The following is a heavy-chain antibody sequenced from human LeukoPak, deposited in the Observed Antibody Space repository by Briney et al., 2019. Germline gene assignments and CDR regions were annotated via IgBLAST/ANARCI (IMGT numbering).Heavy chain of an antibody. CDR1: GFAFSSYG. CDR3: AKDLTPTKSDFWSGYPTGYFDY. V-gene: IGHV3-30*02. Sequence: GGSLRLSCAASGFAFSSYGMHWVRQAPGKGLEWVAFIRYDGSNKYYADSVKGRFTISRDNSKNTLYLQMNSLRAEDTAVYYCAKDLTPTKSDFWSGYPTGYFDYWGQGTLVTVSS. D-gene: IGHD3-3*01. CDR2: IRYDGSNK. J-gene: IGHJ4*02.